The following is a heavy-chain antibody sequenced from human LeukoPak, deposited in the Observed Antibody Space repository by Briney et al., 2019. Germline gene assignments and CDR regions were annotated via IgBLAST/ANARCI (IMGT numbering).Heavy chain of an antibody. V-gene: IGHV4-39*07. CDR1: GGSISSSSYY. CDR2: IYYSGST. J-gene: IGHJ4*02. D-gene: IGHD6-13*01. CDR3: ARLGSSWYDY. Sequence: PSETLSLTCTVSGGSISSSSYYWGWIRQPPGKGLEWIGSIYYSGSTYYNPSLKSRVTISVDTSKNQFSLKLSSVTAADTAVYYCARLGSSWYDYWGQGTLVTVSS.